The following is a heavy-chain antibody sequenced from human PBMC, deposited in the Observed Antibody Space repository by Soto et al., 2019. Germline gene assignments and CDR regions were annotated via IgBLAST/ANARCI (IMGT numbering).Heavy chain of an antibody. V-gene: IGHV4-31*03. D-gene: IGHD2-15*01. CDR1: GGSISSGGYY. Sequence: QVQLQESGPGLVKPSQTLSLTCTVSGGSISSGGYYCSWIRQHPGKGLEWIGYIYYSGRTYYNPSLKIRVTISVHTSKNQFSLKLRSVTAADTAVYYCAREAYCSGGSCFREDAFDIWGQGTMVTVSS. CDR2: IYYSGRT. CDR3: AREAYCSGGSCFREDAFDI. J-gene: IGHJ3*02.